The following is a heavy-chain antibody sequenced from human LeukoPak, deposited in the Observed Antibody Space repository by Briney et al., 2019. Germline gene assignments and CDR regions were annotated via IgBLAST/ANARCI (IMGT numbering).Heavy chain of an antibody. D-gene: IGHD3-3*01. Sequence: PSETLSLTCTIIGSSIRDNYYCGWIRRPPGQGLEWIGSVFYSGSTYYNPSLKSRVILSVDTSNNIFSLKLRSVTAADTAVYYCARHNYYHFWSTLNWFDPWGQGALVTVSS. CDR3: ARHNYYHFWSTLNWFDP. J-gene: IGHJ5*02. CDR2: VFYSGST. V-gene: IGHV4-38-2*02. CDR1: GSSIRDNYY.